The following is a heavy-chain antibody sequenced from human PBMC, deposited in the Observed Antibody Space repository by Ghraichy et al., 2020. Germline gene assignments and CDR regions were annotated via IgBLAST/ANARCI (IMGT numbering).Heavy chain of an antibody. Sequence: GSLSLTCTVSGGSISSSSYYWGWIRKPPGKGLEWIGSIYYSGSTYYNPSLKSRVTISVDTSKNQFSLKLSSVTAADTAVYYCARDEVNSGSYLSDYWGQGTLVTVSS. D-gene: IGHD1-26*01. CDR2: IYYSGST. V-gene: IGHV4-39*07. CDR1: GGSISSSSYY. CDR3: ARDEVNSGSYLSDY. J-gene: IGHJ4*02.